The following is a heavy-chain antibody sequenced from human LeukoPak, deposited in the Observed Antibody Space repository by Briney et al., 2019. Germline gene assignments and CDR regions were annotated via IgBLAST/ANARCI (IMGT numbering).Heavy chain of an antibody. CDR2: IYHSGST. CDR3: ARDSGFGELYGYYYYMDV. V-gene: IGHV4-38-2*02. D-gene: IGHD3-10*01. Sequence: SETLSLTCTVSGYSISSGYYWGWIRQPPGKGLEWIGSIYHSGSTYYNPSLKSRVTISVDTSKNQFSLKLSSVTAADTAVYYCARDSGFGELYGYYYYMDVWGKGTTVTISS. CDR1: GYSISSGYY. J-gene: IGHJ6*03.